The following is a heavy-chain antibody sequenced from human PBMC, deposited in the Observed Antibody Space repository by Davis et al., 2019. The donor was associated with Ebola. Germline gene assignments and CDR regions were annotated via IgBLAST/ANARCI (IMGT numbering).Heavy chain of an antibody. CDR3: ARDLFSAIVGATTIDY. CDR1: GGTFSSYA. D-gene: IGHD1-26*01. Sequence: SVKVSCKASGGTFSSYAISWVRQAPGQGLEWMGGIIPIFGTANYAQKFQGRVTITADESTSTAYMELSSLRYEDTAVYYCARDLFSAIVGATTIDYWGQGTLVTVSS. CDR2: IIPIFGTA. J-gene: IGHJ4*02. V-gene: IGHV1-69*13.